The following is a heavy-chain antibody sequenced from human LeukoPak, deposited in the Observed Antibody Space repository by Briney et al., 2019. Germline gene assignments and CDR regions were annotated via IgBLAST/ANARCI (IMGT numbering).Heavy chain of an antibody. CDR1: GFTFSSYA. V-gene: IGHV3-30*04. CDR3: ARDGPDYGDFDS. J-gene: IGHJ4*02. D-gene: IGHD4-17*01. Sequence: GGSLRLSCAASGFTFSSYAMHWVRQAPGKGLEWVAVISYDGSNKYYAGSVKGRFTISRDNSKNTLYLQMNSLRPEDTAVYYCARDGPDYGDFDSWGQGTLVTVSS. CDR2: ISYDGSNK.